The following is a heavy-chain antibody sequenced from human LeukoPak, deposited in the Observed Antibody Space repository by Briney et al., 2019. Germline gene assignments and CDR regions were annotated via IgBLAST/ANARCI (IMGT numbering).Heavy chain of an antibody. V-gene: IGHV3-23*01. J-gene: IGHJ4*02. CDR3: AKDNRGTIVVVTPYYFDY. Sequence: GGPLRLSCAASGFTFGTYAMSWVRQAPGKGLEWVSDISGSGGSTYYADSVKGRFTISRDNSKNTLYPQMNSLRAEDTAIYYCAKDNRGTIVVVTPYYFDYWGQGTLVTVSS. CDR2: ISGSGGST. CDR1: GFTFGTYA. D-gene: IGHD3-22*01.